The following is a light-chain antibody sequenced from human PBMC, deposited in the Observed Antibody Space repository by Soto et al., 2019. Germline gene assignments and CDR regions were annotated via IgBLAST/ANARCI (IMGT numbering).Light chain of an antibody. CDR3: SSWTTSSTLV. V-gene: IGLV2-14*01. Sequence: QSALTQPASVSGSPGQSITISCTGTSRDIGTYDYVSWYQQHPGKAPKLMIYDVNNRPSGVSNRFSGSKSGNTASLTISGLEADDEADYYCSSWTTSSTLVFGGGTKLTVL. CDR2: DVN. J-gene: IGLJ2*01. CDR1: SRDIGTYDY.